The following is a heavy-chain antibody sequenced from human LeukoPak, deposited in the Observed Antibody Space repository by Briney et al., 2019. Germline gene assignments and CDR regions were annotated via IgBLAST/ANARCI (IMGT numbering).Heavy chain of an antibody. CDR1: GYSISSGYY. Sequence: SETLSLTCAVSGYSISSGYYWGWLRQPPGEGVERIGRIYHSGSTYYNPSLKSRVTISVDTSKNQFSLKLRSVTAADTAVYYCAEVERRNYWGQGTLVTVSS. CDR3: AEVERRNY. D-gene: IGHD1-1*01. V-gene: IGHV4-38-2*01. CDR2: IYHSGST. J-gene: IGHJ4*02.